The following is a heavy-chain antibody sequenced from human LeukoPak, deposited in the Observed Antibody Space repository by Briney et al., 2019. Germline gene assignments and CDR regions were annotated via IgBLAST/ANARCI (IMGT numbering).Heavy chain of an antibody. V-gene: IGHV3-7*01. J-gene: IGHJ3*02. Sequence: QAGGSLRLSCAASGFTFSSYWMSWVRQAPGKGLEWVANIKQDGSEKYYVDSVKGRFTISRDNAKNSLYLQMNSLRAEDTAVYYCARDTMVRGVITDAFDIWGQGTMVTVSS. D-gene: IGHD3-10*01. CDR3: ARDTMVRGVITDAFDI. CDR2: IKQDGSEK. CDR1: GFTFSSYW.